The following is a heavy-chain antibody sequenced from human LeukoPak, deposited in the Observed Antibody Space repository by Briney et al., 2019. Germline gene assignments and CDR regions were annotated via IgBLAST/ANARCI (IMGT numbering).Heavy chain of an antibody. D-gene: IGHD3-10*01. CDR1: GDSISSSDYY. J-gene: IGHJ4*02. V-gene: IGHV4-39*07. Sequence: PSETLSLTCTVSGDSISSSDYYWGWIRQPPGKGLEWIGSIHSSGNIYYNPSLKSRVTISLDTSNNQFSLRLFSVSAADTAVYYCARGCYNSKTDFDYWGQGTLVTVSS. CDR3: ARGCYNSKTDFDY. CDR2: IHSSGNI.